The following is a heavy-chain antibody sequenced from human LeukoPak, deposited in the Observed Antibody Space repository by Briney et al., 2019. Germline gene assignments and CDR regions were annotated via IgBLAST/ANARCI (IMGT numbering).Heavy chain of an antibody. CDR1: GGSISSGGYS. CDR2: IYHSGST. CDR3: AREPLPGGWFDP. Sequence: SETLSLTCAVSGGSISSGGYSWSWIRKPPGKGLEWIGYIYHSGSTYYNPSLKSRVTISVDRSKNQFSLKLSSVTAADTAVYYCAREPLPGGWFDPWGQGTLVTVSS. D-gene: IGHD2-2*01. J-gene: IGHJ5*02. V-gene: IGHV4-30-2*01.